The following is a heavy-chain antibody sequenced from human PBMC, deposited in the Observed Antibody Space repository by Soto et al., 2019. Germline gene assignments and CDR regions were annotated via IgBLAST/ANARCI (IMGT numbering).Heavy chain of an antibody. CDR2: MNPNSGNT. CDR1: GYTFTSYD. V-gene: IGHV1-8*01. J-gene: IGHJ6*02. CDR3: ARDKGPVRFLEWLDSNYYGMDV. D-gene: IGHD3-3*01. Sequence: ASLKVSCKASGYTFTSYDISWVRQDTGQGLEWMGWMNPNSGNTGYAQKFQGRVTMTRNTSISTAYMELSSLRSEDTAVYYCARDKGPVRFLEWLDSNYYGMDVWGQGTTVTVSS.